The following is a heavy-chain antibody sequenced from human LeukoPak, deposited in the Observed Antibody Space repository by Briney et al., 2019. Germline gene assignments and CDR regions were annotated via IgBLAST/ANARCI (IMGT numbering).Heavy chain of an antibody. CDR2: IYYTGST. D-gene: IGHD6-6*01. CDR1: GGSFSGYY. V-gene: IGHV4-59*01. CDR3: ARDPLYSSSSGYFDS. J-gene: IGHJ4*02. Sequence: PSETLSLTCAVYGGSFSGYYWSWIRQPPGKGLEWIGFIYYTGSTNYNPSLKSRVTMSMDTSKNQFSLNLRSMTAADTAVYYCARDPLYSSSSGYFDSWGQGTLVTVSS.